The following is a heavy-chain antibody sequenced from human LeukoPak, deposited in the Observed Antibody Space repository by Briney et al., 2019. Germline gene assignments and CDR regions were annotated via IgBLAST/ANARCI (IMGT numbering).Heavy chain of an antibody. D-gene: IGHD4-23*01. CDR3: VRGNDYGGPHY. J-gene: IGHJ4*02. CDR1: GFTFSSYW. V-gene: IGHV3-74*01. Sequence: GGSLRLSCAVSGFTFSSYWMHWVRQAPGKGLVWVSRIDRDGSRINYADSVKGRFTIPRDNGKNTLFLQMNSLRAEDAAVYYCVRGNDYGGPHYWGQGTLVTVSS. CDR2: IDRDGSRI.